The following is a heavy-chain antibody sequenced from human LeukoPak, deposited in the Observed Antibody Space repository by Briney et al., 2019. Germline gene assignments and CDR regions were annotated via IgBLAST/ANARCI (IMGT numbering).Heavy chain of an antibody. D-gene: IGHD3-3*01. Sequence: GASVKVSCKASGDTFSSYAISWVPQAPGQGLEWMGGIIPIFGTANYAQKLRGRVTITADKSTSTAYMELSSLRSEDTAVYYCARRYYDFWSGYYANFDYWGQGTLVTVSS. J-gene: IGHJ4*02. CDR1: GDTFSSYA. CDR3: ARRYYDFWSGYYANFDY. V-gene: IGHV1-69*06. CDR2: IIPIFGTA.